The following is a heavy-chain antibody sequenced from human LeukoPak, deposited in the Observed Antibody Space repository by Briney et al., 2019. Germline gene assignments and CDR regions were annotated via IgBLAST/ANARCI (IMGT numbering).Heavy chain of an antibody. CDR3: ARQDCGTIDY. D-gene: IGHD2-21*02. Sequence: GRSLRLSCAASGFTFSSYAMHWVRQAPGKGLEWVAVISYDGSNKYYADSVKGRFTISRDNSKNTMYLKMNSLRAEDTAVYYCARQDCGTIDYSGQGTLLTVSS. V-gene: IGHV3-30*01. CDR1: GFTFSSYA. J-gene: IGHJ4*02. CDR2: ISYDGSNK.